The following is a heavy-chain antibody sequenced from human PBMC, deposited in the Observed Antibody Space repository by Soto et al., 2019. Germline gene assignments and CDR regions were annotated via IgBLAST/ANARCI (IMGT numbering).Heavy chain of an antibody. J-gene: IGHJ3*02. CDR3: ARELGVGATNDAFDI. CDR1: GYTFTGYY. CDR2: INPNSGST. V-gene: IGHV1-2*02. Sequence: ASVKVSYKASGYTFTGYYTHWVRQPPGQGLEWMGWINPNSGSTNYAQKFQGRVTMTRDTSISTAYMELSRRRSDDTVVYYCARELGVGATNDAFDIWGQGTMVTVSS. D-gene: IGHD1-26*01.